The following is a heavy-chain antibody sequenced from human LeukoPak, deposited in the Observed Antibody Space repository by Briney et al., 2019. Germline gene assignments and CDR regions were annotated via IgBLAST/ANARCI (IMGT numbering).Heavy chain of an antibody. CDR1: GFSKADYG. J-gene: IGHJ4*02. CDR2: IDWNGDAL. CDR3: ARDLSATWYSLAY. Sequence: GGSLRLSCVGAGFSKADYGMSWVRQGPGKGLEWVAGIDWNGDALQYADSVKGRFTISRDNAKNSLYLQIDILRPEDTGVYYCARDLSATWYSLAYWGQGTLVTVSS. V-gene: IGHV3-20*04. D-gene: IGHD2-21*02.